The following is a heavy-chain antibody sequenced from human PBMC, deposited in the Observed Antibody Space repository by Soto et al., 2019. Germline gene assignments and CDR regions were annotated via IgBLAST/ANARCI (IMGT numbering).Heavy chain of an antibody. CDR1: GESLRGYY. J-gene: IGHJ5*01. D-gene: IGHD2-21*01. CDR2: INHRGTT. V-gene: IGHV4-34*04. Sequence: QVQLQQWGTGLLKPSETLSLHCAVYGESLRGYYWSWIRQTPAMGLEWIGEINHRGTTNHDSSLKGLAIISIDTSKNQVSLRLNYVTAADTAVYYCARGYPRSILSTSLTTSYWFDSWGQGTLVTVSS. CDR3: ARGYPRSILSTSLTTSYWFDS.